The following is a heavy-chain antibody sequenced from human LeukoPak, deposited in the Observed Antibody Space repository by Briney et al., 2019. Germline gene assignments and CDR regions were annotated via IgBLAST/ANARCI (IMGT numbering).Heavy chain of an antibody. D-gene: IGHD3-10*01. CDR2: ISSSSSYI. V-gene: IGHV3-21*01. CDR3: ARKERRGTNDY. CDR1: GFTFSSYS. Sequence: GGSLRLSCVGSGFTFSSYSMNWVRQAPGKGLEWVSSISSSSSYIYYADSVKGRFTISRDNAKNSLYQQMNSLRAEDTAVYYCARKERRGTNDYWGQGTLVTVSS. J-gene: IGHJ4*02.